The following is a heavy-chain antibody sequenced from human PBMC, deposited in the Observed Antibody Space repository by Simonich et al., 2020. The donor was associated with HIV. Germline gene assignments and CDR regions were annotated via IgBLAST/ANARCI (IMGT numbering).Heavy chain of an antibody. D-gene: IGHD3-22*01. CDR1: GFIFSNYW. CDR2: IKSDGTTT. CDR3: ARVGDSSGYRSDAFDI. V-gene: IGHV3-74*01. J-gene: IGHJ3*02. Sequence: EVQLVESGGGLVQSGGSLRLSCVASGFIFSNYWMHWVRHAPGKGLEWGAQIKSDGTTTIYADAVKGRFIISRDNAKNTLYLQMNSLRTEDTAVYYCARVGDSSGYRSDAFDIWGQGTTVTV.